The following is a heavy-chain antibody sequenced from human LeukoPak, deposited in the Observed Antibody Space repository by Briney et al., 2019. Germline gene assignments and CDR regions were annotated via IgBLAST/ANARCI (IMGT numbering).Heavy chain of an antibody. J-gene: IGHJ4*02. CDR2: FDPEHGEM. Sequence: ASVKVSCKVSGDTLTELSTHWVRQAPGKGLEWMGGFDPEHGEMIYAQKLLGRVTMTEDRSTDTAYMELSSLRSEDTAVYYCATGGPWDLLKYWGQGTLVTVSS. CDR1: GDTLTELS. D-gene: IGHD3-9*01. CDR3: ATGGPWDLLKY. V-gene: IGHV1-24*01.